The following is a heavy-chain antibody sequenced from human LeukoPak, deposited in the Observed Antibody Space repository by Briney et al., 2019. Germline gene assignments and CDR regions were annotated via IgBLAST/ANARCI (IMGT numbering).Heavy chain of an antibody. D-gene: IGHD3-10*01. Sequence: PSETLSLTCAVYGGSFSGYYWSWIRQPPGKGLEWIGEINHSGSTNYNPSLKSRVTISVDTSKNQFSLKLSSVTAADTAVYYCARGSPMVLAYWGQGTLVTVSS. J-gene: IGHJ4*02. CDR3: ARGSPMVLAY. CDR2: INHSGST. CDR1: GGSFSGYY. V-gene: IGHV4-34*01.